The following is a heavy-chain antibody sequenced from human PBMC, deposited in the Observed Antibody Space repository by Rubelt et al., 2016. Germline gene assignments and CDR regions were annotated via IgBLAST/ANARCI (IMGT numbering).Heavy chain of an antibody. CDR1: GFTFSSFW. J-gene: IGHJ4*02. V-gene: IGHV3-74*01. CDR2: INNGGGDT. D-gene: IGHD3-10*01. CDR3: VRGNRGPDY. Sequence: EVQLVESGGGLVQPGGSLRLSCAASGFTFSSFWMHWVRQVPGKGLLWVSRINNGGGDTVYADSVGGRLTTSRDNVGNTLYLQMDSLRAEDTAVYYCVRGNRGPDYWGQGALVTVSS.